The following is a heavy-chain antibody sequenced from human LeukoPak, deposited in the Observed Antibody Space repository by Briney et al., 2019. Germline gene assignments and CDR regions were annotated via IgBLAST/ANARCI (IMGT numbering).Heavy chain of an antibody. Sequence: SETLSLTCTVSGYSISSGYYWGWIRQPPGKGLEWIGSIYHNDNTYYNPSLKSRLTISLDTSKNQFSLKLTSVTAADTAVYYCARVGGDDWFDPWGQGTLVTVSS. CDR1: GYSISSGYY. CDR2: IYHNDNT. CDR3: ARVGGDDWFDP. V-gene: IGHV4-38-2*02. J-gene: IGHJ5*02. D-gene: IGHD3-16*01.